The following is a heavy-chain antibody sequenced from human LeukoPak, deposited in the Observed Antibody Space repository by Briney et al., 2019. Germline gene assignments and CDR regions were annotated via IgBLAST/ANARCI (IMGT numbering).Heavy chain of an antibody. V-gene: IGHV3-9*01. D-gene: IGHD5-18*01. CDR2: ISWNSGSI. J-gene: IGHJ4*02. CDR1: GFTFDDYA. Sequence: PGGSLRLSCAASGFTFDDYAMHWVRQAPGKGLEWVSGISWNSGSIGYADSVKGRFTISRDNAKNSLYLQMNSLRAEDTALYYCAKDIGSYGHLVYFDYWGQGTLVTVSS. CDR3: AKDIGSYGHLVYFDY.